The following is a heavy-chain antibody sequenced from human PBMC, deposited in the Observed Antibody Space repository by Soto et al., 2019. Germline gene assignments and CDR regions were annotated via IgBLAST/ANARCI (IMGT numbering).Heavy chain of an antibody. CDR1: GFTFSSYA. J-gene: IGHJ6*02. D-gene: IGHD2-8*01. V-gene: IGHV3-30-3*01. CDR3: ADDLGLCYCKDGVCSPGLYGLGF. CDR2: ISYDGSNK. Sequence: GGSLRLSCAASGFTFSSYAMHWVRQAPGKGLEWVAVISYDGSNKYYADSVKGRFTISRDNSKNTLYLQMNSLRAEDTAVYYCADDLGLCYCKDGVCSPGLYGLGFWGQGTTVNVSS.